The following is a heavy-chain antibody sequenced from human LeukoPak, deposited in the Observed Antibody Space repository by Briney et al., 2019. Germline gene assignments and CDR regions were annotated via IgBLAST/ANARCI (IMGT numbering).Heavy chain of an antibody. CDR2: IYYSGST. V-gene: IGHV4-59*08. CDR1: GGFISSYY. Sequence: SETLSLTCTVSGGFISSYYWSWIRQPPGKGLEWIGYIYYSGSTNYNPSLKSRVTISVDTSKNQFSLKLSSVTAADTAVYYCARAGQYYYDSSGLSDAFDIWGQGTMVTVSS. D-gene: IGHD3-22*01. J-gene: IGHJ3*02. CDR3: ARAGQYYYDSSGLSDAFDI.